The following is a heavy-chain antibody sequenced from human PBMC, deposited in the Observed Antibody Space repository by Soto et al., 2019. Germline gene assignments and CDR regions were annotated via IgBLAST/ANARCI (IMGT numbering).Heavy chain of an antibody. D-gene: IGHD3-16*01. Sequence: QVQLQESGPGLVKPSETLSLTCTVSGGSISSYYWSWIRQPPGKGLEWIGYIYYSGSTNYNPSPRSRVTISVDTSKIQLSLKLSTVTAADAAVYYCARLWGWSVAYWGQGTLVTVSS. CDR1: GGSISSYY. CDR2: IYYSGST. V-gene: IGHV4-59*08. CDR3: ARLWGWSVAY. J-gene: IGHJ4*02.